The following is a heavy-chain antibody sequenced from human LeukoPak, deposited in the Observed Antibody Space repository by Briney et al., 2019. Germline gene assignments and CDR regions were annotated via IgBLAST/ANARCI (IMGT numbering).Heavy chain of an antibody. V-gene: IGHV3-7*01. D-gene: IGHD6-19*01. Sequence: GGSLRLSCAASRFTLRNYWMSGVREAPGKGLEWVANIKQDGSETYYVDSVKGRFTISRDNAKNSLSLQMNSLRAEDAAVYYCARQRGSGCLDYWGQGTLVTVSS. CDR1: RFTLRNYW. J-gene: IGHJ4*02. CDR3: ARQRGSGCLDY. CDR2: IKQDGSET.